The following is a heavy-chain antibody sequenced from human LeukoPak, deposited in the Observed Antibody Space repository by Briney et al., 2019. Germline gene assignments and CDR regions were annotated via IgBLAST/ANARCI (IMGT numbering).Heavy chain of an antibody. V-gene: IGHV3-23*01. D-gene: IGHD5-12*01. CDR2: ISGSGGST. CDR1: GFTFSSYA. CDR3: ANGGWLRFPGWSDY. Sequence: PGGSLRLSCAASGFTFSSYAMSWVRQAPGKGLEWVSAISGSGGSTYYADSVKGRFTISRDNSKNTLYLQMNSLRAEDTAVYYCANGGWLRFPGWSDYWGQGTLVTVSS. J-gene: IGHJ4*02.